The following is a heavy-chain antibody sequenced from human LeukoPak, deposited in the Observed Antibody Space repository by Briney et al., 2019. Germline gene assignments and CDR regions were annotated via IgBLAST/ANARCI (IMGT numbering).Heavy chain of an antibody. D-gene: IGHD4-23*01. V-gene: IGHV1-2*02. CDR3: ARDHGGNSFLWFDP. Sequence: ASVKVSCKASGYTFTSLDINWVRQATGQGLEWMGWLNPNSGGTNYAQKFQGRVTMTRDTSLSTAYMELSRLKSDDSAVYYCARDHGGNSFLWFDPWGQGTLVTVSS. CDR1: GYTFTSLD. J-gene: IGHJ5*02. CDR2: LNPNSGGT.